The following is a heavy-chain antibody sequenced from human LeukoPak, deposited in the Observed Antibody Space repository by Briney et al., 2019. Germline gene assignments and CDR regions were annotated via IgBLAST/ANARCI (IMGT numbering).Heavy chain of an antibody. D-gene: IGHD3-3*01. Sequence: PSETLSLTCTVSGGSISSYYWTWIRQPPGKGLEWIGYIYYSGSTNYNPSLKSRVTISVDTSKNQFSLKLSSVTTADTAGYYCARVGGYDFWSGLSYFDYWGQGSLVTVSS. CDR2: IYYSGST. J-gene: IGHJ4*02. CDR3: ARVGGYDFWSGLSYFDY. CDR1: GGSISSYY. V-gene: IGHV4-59*01.